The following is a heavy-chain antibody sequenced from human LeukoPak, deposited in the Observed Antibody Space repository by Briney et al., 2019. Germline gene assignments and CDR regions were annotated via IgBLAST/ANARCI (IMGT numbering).Heavy chain of an antibody. CDR3: AIDYGDYYY. V-gene: IGHV4-34*01. J-gene: IGHJ4*02. CDR2: INHSGST. CDR1: GGSFSGYY. D-gene: IGHD4-17*01. Sequence: KPSETLSLTCAVYGGSFSGYYWSWIRQPPGKGLEWIGEINHSGSTNYNPSLKSRVTISVDTSKNQFSLKLSSVTAADTAVYYCAIDYGDYYYWGQGTLVTVSS.